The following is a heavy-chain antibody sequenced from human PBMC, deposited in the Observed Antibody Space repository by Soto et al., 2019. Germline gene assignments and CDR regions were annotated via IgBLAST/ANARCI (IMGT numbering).Heavy chain of an antibody. Sequence: QVQLQESGPGLVKPSETLSLTCTVSGGSISSYYWSWIRQPPGKGLGWIGSIYYSGSSTYNPSRKGRFIISVDTSKIKYSLKLSFVSAADTAVYYWAQGHPFLWFGEKVYSGMDVWGHGTTVTVSS. V-gene: IGHV4-59*01. CDR1: GGSISSYY. D-gene: IGHD3-10*01. CDR2: IYYSGSS. CDR3: AQGHPFLWFGEKVYSGMDV. J-gene: IGHJ6*02.